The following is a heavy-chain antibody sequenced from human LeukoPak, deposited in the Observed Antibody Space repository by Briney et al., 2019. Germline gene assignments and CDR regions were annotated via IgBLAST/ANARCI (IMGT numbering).Heavy chain of an antibody. D-gene: IGHD3-10*01. J-gene: IGHJ5*02. CDR2: IYTSGST. V-gene: IGHV4-4*07. CDR3: ARGGIKTYGSGSYFWFDP. CDR1: GSSISSYY. Sequence: SETLSLTCTVSGSSISSYYWSWIRQPAGKGLEWIGRIYTSGSTNYNPSLKSRVTMSVDTSKNQFSLKLSSVTAADTAVYYCARGGIKTYGSGSYFWFDPWGQGTLVTVSS.